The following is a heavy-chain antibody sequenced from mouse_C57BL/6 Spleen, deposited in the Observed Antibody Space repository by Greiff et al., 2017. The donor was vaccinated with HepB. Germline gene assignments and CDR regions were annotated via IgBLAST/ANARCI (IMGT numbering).Heavy chain of an antibody. CDR2: ISDGGSYT. Sequence: EVMLVESGGGLVKPGGSLKLSCAASGFTFSSYAMSWVRQTPEKRLEWVATISDGGSYTYYPDNVKGRFTISRDNAKNNLYLQMSHLKSEDTAMYYCARVVYGNYFAYWGQGTLVTVSA. CDR3: ARVVYGNYFAY. V-gene: IGHV5-4*03. D-gene: IGHD2-1*01. CDR1: GFTFSSYA. J-gene: IGHJ3*01.